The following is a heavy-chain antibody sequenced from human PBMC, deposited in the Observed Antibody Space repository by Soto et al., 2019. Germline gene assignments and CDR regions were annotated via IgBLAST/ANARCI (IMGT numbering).Heavy chain of an antibody. D-gene: IGHD3-3*01. J-gene: IGHJ3*02. CDR2: INAGNGNT. Sequence: ASVKVSCKASGYTFTSYAMHWVRQAPGQRLEWMGWINAGNGNTKYSQKFQGRVTITRDTSASTAYMELSSLRSEDTAVYYCAIPYDFWSGSQTDAFDIWGQGTMVTVSS. CDR1: GYTFTSYA. V-gene: IGHV1-3*01. CDR3: AIPYDFWSGSQTDAFDI.